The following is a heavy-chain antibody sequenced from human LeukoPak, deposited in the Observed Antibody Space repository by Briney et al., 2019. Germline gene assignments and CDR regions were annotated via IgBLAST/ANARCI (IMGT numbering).Heavy chain of an antibody. D-gene: IGHD6-13*01. V-gene: IGHV3-30*01. CDR1: GFTLTVFP. J-gene: IGHJ4*01. Sequence: PGGSLRLSCAASGFTLTVFPMHWVRQAPGHGIEWVAMISSDGSIKYYADSVRGRFTISRDKSKDAVYLETNSLRSDDTAVYYCVRDPGMAAAGTSHFDFWGQGTLLIVSS. CDR2: ISSDGSIK. CDR3: VRDPGMAAAGTSHFDF.